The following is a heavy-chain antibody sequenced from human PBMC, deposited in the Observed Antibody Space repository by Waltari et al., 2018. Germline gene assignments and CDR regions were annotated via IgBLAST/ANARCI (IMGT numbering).Heavy chain of an antibody. Sequence: EVQLLESGGGLVQPGGSLRLSCAASGFTFSTYVMNGVRQAPGKGLEGVSSISDGGGIINYADSVKGRCTISRDNSKNTVYLQMKSLRAEDTAVYYCARGSGVDYWGQGTLVTISS. J-gene: IGHJ4*02. CDR2: ISDGGGII. CDR1: GFTFSTYV. D-gene: IGHD7-27*01. CDR3: ARGSGVDY. V-gene: IGHV3-23*01.